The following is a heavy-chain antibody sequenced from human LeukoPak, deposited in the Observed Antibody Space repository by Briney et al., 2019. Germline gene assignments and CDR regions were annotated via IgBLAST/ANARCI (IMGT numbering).Heavy chain of an antibody. D-gene: IGHD1-26*01. J-gene: IGHJ3*02. Sequence: KPGGSLRLSCAASGFTFSSYSMNWVRQAPGKGLEWVSSISSSSSYIHSADSVRGRFTISRDNAKNSLFLQMHSLRAEDTAVYYCARDEWGDAFDIWGQGTMVTVFS. CDR3: ARDEWGDAFDI. CDR2: ISSSSSYI. CDR1: GFTFSSYS. V-gene: IGHV3-21*01.